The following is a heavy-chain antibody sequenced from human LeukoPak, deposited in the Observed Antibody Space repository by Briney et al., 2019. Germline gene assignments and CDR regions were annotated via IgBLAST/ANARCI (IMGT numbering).Heavy chain of an antibody. CDR1: GFTFSSYV. CDR3: TANFNY. V-gene: IGHV3-30*04. CDR2: ISYDGSNE. Sequence: QPGRSLRLSCAASGFTFSSYVMHWVRQAPGKGLEWVAIISYDGSNEYYADSVKGRFTISRDNAKNTLYLHMNSLRAEDTAVYYCTANFNYWGQGTLVTVSS. J-gene: IGHJ4*02.